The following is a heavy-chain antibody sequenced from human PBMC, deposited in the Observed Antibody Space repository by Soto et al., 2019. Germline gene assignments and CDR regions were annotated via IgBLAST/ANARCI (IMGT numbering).Heavy chain of an antibody. CDR3: ARPLAAPAHYYYYYGMDV. J-gene: IGHJ6*02. D-gene: IGHD6-13*01. V-gene: IGHV3-21*01. CDR2: ISSSSSYI. CDR1: GFTFSSYS. Sequence: GGSLRLSCAASGFTFSSYSMNWVRQAPGKGLEWVSSISSSSSYIYYADSVKGRFTISRDNAKNSLYLQMNSLRAEDTAVYYCARPLAAPAHYYYYYGMDVWGQGTTVTVSS.